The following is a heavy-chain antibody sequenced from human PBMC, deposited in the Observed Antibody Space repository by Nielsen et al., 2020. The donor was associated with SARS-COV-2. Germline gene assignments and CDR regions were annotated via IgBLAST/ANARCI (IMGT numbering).Heavy chain of an antibody. CDR2: INAGNGNT. CDR3: AKQDRTVTIVYYFDY. Sequence: ASVKVSCKASGYTFTSYAMHWVRQAPGQRLEWMGWINAGNGNTKYSQKFQGRVTITRDTSASTAYMELSSLRSEDTAVYYCAKQDRTVTIVYYFDYWGQGTLVTVSS. CDR1: GYTFTSYA. J-gene: IGHJ4*02. V-gene: IGHV1-3*01. D-gene: IGHD4-17*01.